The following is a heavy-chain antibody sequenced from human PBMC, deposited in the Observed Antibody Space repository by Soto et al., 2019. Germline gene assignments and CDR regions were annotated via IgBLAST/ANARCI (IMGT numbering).Heavy chain of an antibody. CDR3: ARDLGQPLVDY. D-gene: IGHD6-13*01. J-gene: IGHJ4*02. Sequence: GASVKVSCKASGYSFTSYGISWVRQAPGQGLEWMGWISAYNGNKKYAQKLQGRVTMTTDTSTSTAYMELRSLRSDDTAVYYCARDLGQPLVDYWGQGTLVTVSS. CDR2: ISAYNGNK. CDR1: GYSFTSYG. V-gene: IGHV1-18*01.